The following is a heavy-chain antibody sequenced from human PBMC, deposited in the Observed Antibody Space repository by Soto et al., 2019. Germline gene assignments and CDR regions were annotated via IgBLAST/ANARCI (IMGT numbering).Heavy chain of an antibody. CDR2: ISSSSSYI. V-gene: IGHV3-21*01. J-gene: IGHJ2*01. Sequence: PGGSLRLSCAASGFTFSSYSMNWVRQAPGKGLEWVSSISSSSSYIYYADSVKGRFTISRDNAKNSLYLQMNSLRAEDTAVYYCARVPITMIVETGWYFDLWGRGTLVTVSS. CDR3: ARVPITMIVETGWYFDL. D-gene: IGHD3-22*01. CDR1: GFTFSSYS.